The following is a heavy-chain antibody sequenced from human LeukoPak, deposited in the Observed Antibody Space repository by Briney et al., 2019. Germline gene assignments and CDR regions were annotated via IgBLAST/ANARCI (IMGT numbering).Heavy chain of an antibody. J-gene: IGHJ4*02. D-gene: IGHD2-15*01. V-gene: IGHV4-34*01. CDR2: INHSGST. CDR1: GGSFSGYY. CDR3: ARAGGYCSGGGCYYWYFDY. Sequence: SETLSLTCAVYGGSFSGYYWSWIRQPPGKGLEWIGEINHSGSTNYNPSLKSRVTISVDTSKNQFSLKLSSVTAADTAVYYCARAGGYCSGGGCYYWYFDYWGQGTLVTVSS.